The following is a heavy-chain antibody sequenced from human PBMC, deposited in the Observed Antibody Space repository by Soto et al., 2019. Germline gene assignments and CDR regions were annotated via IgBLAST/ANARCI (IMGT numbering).Heavy chain of an antibody. CDR3: ARESYYYDSSGDKFRGYFDP. J-gene: IGHJ5*02. Sequence: PSETLSLTCTVSGGSISSYYWNWILQPPGKGLEWIGYIYYSGSTNYNPSLKSRVTISVDTSKNQFSLKLSSVTAADTAVYYCARESYYYDSSGDKFRGYFDPWGQGILVTVSS. V-gene: IGHV4-59*01. CDR1: GGSISSYY. CDR2: IYYSGST. D-gene: IGHD3-22*01.